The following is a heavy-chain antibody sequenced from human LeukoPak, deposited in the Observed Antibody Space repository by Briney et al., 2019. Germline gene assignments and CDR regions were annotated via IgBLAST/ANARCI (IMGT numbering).Heavy chain of an antibody. J-gene: IGHJ4*02. CDR2: IIPIFCTA. CDR1: GGTFSSYA. V-gene: IGHV1-69*13. Sequence: SSVKVSCKASGGTFSSYAISWVRQAPGQGLEWMVGIIPIFCTANYAQKFQGRVTITPDESTSTAYMEPSSLRSEDTAVYYCAREPTDSSGYYYPFDYWGQGTLVTVSS. D-gene: IGHD3-22*01. CDR3: AREPTDSSGYYYPFDY.